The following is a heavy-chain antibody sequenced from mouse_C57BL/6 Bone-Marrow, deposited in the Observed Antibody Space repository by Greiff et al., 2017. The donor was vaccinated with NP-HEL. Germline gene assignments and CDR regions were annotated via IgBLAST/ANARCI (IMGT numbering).Heavy chain of an antibody. D-gene: IGHD2-5*01. CDR3: AGYSNFYWYFDV. J-gene: IGHJ1*03. CDR1: GFSLTSYG. CDR2: IWSGGST. V-gene: IGHV2-2*02. Sequence: VQVVESGPGLVQPSQSLSITCTVSGFSLTSYGVHWVRQSPGKGLEWLGVIWSGGSTDYNAAFISRLSISKDNTTSQVFFKMNSLQANDTAIYYCAGYSNFYWYFDVWGTGTTVTVSS.